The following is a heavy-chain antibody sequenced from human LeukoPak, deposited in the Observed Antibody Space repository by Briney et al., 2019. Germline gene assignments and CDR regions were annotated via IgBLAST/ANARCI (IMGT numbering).Heavy chain of an antibody. Sequence: NPSETLSLTCTVSGGSISSYYWSWIRQPPGKGLEWIGYIYYSGSTNYNPSLKSRVTISVDTSKNQFSLKLSSVTAADTAVYYCARRFGTTTVAYDAFDIWGQGTMVTVSS. V-gene: IGHV4-59*08. CDR2: IYYSGST. CDR1: GGSISSYY. J-gene: IGHJ3*02. D-gene: IGHD4-23*01. CDR3: ARRFGTTTVAYDAFDI.